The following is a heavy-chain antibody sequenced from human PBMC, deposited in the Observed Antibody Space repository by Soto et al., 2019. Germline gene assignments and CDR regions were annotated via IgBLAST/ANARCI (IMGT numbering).Heavy chain of an antibody. Sequence: QVQLQESGPGLVKPSETLSLTCTVSGGSISSYYWSWVRQPPGKGLEWIGYIYYSGSTNHNPSLKRRVTTTVDPSNKQFSLTLSYAPAAHTAVHYCARLTTPGSSGCYTAWYFDLWGRGTLVTVSS. CDR3: ARLTTPGSSGCYTAWYFDL. CDR2: IYYSGST. CDR1: GGSISSYY. J-gene: IGHJ2*01. V-gene: IGHV4-59*08. D-gene: IGHD6-25*01.